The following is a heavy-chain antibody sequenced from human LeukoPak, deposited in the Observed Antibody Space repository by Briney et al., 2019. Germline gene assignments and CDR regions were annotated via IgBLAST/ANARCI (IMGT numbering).Heavy chain of an antibody. CDR3: VKAKVGATFDS. J-gene: IGHJ4*02. D-gene: IGHD1-26*01. CDR1: GFTFSSYS. CDR2: INNNGGST. V-gene: IGHV3-64D*06. Sequence: PGRSLRLSCSASGFTFSSYSMDWVRQAPGKGPEYVSGINNNGGSTQYADSVKGRFTISRDNSKNTVYLQMSSLRPEDTAVYYCVKAKVGATFDSWGQGTLVIVSS.